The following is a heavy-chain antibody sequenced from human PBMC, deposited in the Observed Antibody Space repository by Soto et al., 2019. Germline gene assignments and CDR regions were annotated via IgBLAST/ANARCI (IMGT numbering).Heavy chain of an antibody. J-gene: IGHJ6*02. V-gene: IGHV3-23*01. CDR2: ITSGGDYT. CDR1: GFTFSNYA. D-gene: IGHD4-17*01. CDR3: AKDRTYGNFNYYSSAMDV. Sequence: EVQLLESGGGLVQPGGSLRLSCAASGFTFSNYAMAWVRQAPGRGLEWVSGITSGGDYTYYADSVKGRLTISRDNSKTTLYLQMDSLRARDTAVYYCAKDRTYGNFNYYSSAMDVWAKGPRSPSP.